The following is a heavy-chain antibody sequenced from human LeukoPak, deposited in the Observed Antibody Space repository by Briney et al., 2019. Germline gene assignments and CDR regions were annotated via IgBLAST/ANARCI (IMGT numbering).Heavy chain of an antibody. V-gene: IGHV3-66*01. CDR2: IYTGGTT. D-gene: IGHD5-18*01. Sequence: PGGSLSCNCAASAFTSSSNPMGWHCQAPGKGLVWVSVIYTGGTTYYADSVKGRFTISRDNAKNTLYLQMNSQRAEDTAVYHCAREWGYSYGNCFDYWGQGTLVTVSS. CDR3: AREWGYSYGNCFDY. CDR1: AFTSSSNP. J-gene: IGHJ4*02.